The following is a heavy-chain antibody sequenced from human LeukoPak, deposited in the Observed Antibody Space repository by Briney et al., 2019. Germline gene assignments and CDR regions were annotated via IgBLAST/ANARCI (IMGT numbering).Heavy chain of an antibody. CDR3: AKDLYYGSGSKFDD. V-gene: IGHV3-11*05. J-gene: IGHJ4*02. CDR2: IRSSSSYT. Sequence: GGSLRLSCAASGFTFSDYYMSWIRQAPGKGLEWVSYIRSSSSYTKYADSVKGRFTISRDNAKNSLYLQMNSLRAEDTAVYYCAKDLYYGSGSKFDDWGQGTLVTVSS. D-gene: IGHD3-10*01. CDR1: GFTFSDYY.